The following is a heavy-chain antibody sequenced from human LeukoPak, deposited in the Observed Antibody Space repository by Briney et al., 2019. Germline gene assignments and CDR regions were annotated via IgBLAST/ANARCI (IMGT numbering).Heavy chain of an antibody. Sequence: KCSETLSLTCTVSGGSISSYYCSWIRQPPGKGLEWIGRIYTSGSTNYNPSLKSRVTMSVDTSKNQFSLKLSSVTAADTAVYYCARHSVAVAGPDYWGQGTLVTVSS. D-gene: IGHD6-19*01. J-gene: IGHJ4*02. V-gene: IGHV4-4*07. CDR3: ARHSVAVAGPDY. CDR2: IYTSGST. CDR1: GGSISSYY.